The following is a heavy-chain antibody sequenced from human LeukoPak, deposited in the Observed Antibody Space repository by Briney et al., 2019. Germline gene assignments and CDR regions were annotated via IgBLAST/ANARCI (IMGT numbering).Heavy chain of an antibody. J-gene: IGHJ3*02. CDR2: ISSSGSTI. D-gene: IGHD3-10*01. Sequence: GGSLRLSCAASGFTFNSYSMNWVRQAPGKRLEWVSYISSSGSTIYYADSVKGRFTISRDNAKNSLYLQMNSLRDEDTAVYYCARDIRNYYGSGNYWGAFDIWGQGTVVTVSS. CDR1: GFTFNSYS. V-gene: IGHV3-48*02. CDR3: ARDIRNYYGSGNYWGAFDI.